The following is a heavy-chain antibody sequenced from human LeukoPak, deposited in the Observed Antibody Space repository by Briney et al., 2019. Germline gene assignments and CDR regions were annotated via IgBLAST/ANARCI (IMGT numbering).Heavy chain of an antibody. CDR2: ISSSGSTI. V-gene: IGHV3-11*01. CDR1: GFTFSDYY. Sequence: GGSLRLSCAASGFTFSDYYMSWIRQAPGKGLEWVSYISSSGSTIYYADSVKGRFTISRDNAKNSLYLQMNSLRAEDTAVYYCARSYTTVTTLVDYWGQGTLVTVSS. CDR3: ARSYTTVTTLVDY. J-gene: IGHJ4*02. D-gene: IGHD4-17*01.